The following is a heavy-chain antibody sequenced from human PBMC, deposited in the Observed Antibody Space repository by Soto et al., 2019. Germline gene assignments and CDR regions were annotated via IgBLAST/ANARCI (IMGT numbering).Heavy chain of an antibody. V-gene: IGHV4-39*01. Sequence: PSETLSLTCAVSGGSISSGGYSWGWIRQPPGKGLEWIGSIYYSGSTYYNPSLKSRVTISVDTSKNQFSLKLSSVTAADTAVYYCASKVVVTNFDYWGQGTLVTVSS. J-gene: IGHJ4*02. CDR3: ASKVVVTNFDY. CDR1: GGSISSGGYS. D-gene: IGHD3-22*01. CDR2: IYYSGST.